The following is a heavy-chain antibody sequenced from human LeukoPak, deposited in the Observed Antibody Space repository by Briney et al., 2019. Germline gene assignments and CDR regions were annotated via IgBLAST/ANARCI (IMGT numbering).Heavy chain of an antibody. CDR1: GYTFTSYG. D-gene: IGHD5-18*01. CDR2: ISAYNGNT. CDR3: ARVGTSYGYEYYYYGMDV. J-gene: IGHJ6*02. V-gene: IGHV1-18*01. Sequence: ASVKLSCKASGYTFTSYGISWVRQAPGQGLEWMGWISAYNGNTNYAQQLQGRVTMTIDTSTSTAYMVLTSLRSDDTAVYYCARVGTSYGYEYYYYGMDVWGQGTTVTVSS.